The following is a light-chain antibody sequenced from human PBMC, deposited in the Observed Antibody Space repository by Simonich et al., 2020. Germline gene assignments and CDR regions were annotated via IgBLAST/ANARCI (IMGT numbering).Light chain of an antibody. CDR3: QQYYSTPGT. J-gene: IGKJ1*01. CDR2: WAS. V-gene: IGKV4-1*01. CDR1: QSVLYSSNNKNY. Sequence: DIVMTQSPDSLAVSLGERATINCKSSQSVLYSSNNKNYLAWYQQKPGQPPKLLLYWASTRESGVPDRCSGSGSGTDFTLTISSLQAEYVAVYYCQQYYSTPGTFGQGTKVEIK.